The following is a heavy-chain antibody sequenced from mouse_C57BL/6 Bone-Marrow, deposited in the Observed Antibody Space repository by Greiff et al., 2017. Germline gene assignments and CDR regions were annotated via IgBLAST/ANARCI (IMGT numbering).Heavy chain of an antibody. CDR1: GFTFSDYG. Sequence: EVKLMESGGGLVKPGGSLKLSCAASGFTFSDYGMHWVRQAPEKGLEWVAYISSGSSTIYYADTVKGRFTISRDNAKNTLFLQMTSLRSEDTAIYYYARKDYYSSYCFAYWGQGTLVTVSA. V-gene: IGHV5-17*01. CDR2: ISSGSSTI. D-gene: IGHD2-5*01. J-gene: IGHJ3*01. CDR3: ARKDYYSSYCFAY.